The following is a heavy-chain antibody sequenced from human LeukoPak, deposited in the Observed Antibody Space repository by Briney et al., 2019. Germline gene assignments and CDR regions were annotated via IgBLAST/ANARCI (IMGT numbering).Heavy chain of an antibody. D-gene: IGHD6-6*01. CDR3: ARGREGIAARWWVEETRWHFLDP. V-gene: IGHV3-21*01. CDR1: GFTFSSYA. J-gene: IGHJ5*02. CDR2: ISRTSGHI. Sequence: GGSLRLSCAASGFTFSSYAMIWVRQAPGKGLEWVSSISRTSGHIYYADSEKGRFTISRDNAKNSLYLQMNSLRVEDTAVYYCARGREGIAARWWVEETRWHFLDPWGQGTLVTVSS.